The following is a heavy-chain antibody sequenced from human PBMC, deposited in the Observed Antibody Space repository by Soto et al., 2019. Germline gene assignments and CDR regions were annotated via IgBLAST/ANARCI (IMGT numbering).Heavy chain of an antibody. CDR2: ISYDGSNK. J-gene: IGHJ4*02. CDR3: AREGRSSGRSGPFDY. V-gene: IGHV3-30-3*01. Sequence: ESGGGVVQPGRSLRLSCAASGFTFSSYAMHWVRQAPGKGLEWVAVISYDGSNKYYADSVKGRFTISRDNSKNTLYLQMNSLRAEDTAVYYCAREGRSSGRSGPFDYWGQGTLVTVSS. CDR1: GFTFSSYA. D-gene: IGHD6-19*01.